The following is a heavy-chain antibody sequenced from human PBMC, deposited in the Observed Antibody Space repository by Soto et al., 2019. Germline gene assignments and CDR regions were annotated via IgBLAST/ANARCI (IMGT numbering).Heavy chain of an antibody. CDR2: MYDGGST. CDR3: ARGPPGDKVDS. V-gene: IGHV4-30-4*01. Sequence: QVQLQESGPILVKPSQTLSLTCTVSGGPISSVYDYWSWIRKSPDKGLEWIGHMYDGGSTYNNPSLKCRVTTSVTTSKNQFSLQLRSVTAAETAVYYCARGPPGDKVDSWGQGTLVTVSS. CDR1: GGPISSVYDY. D-gene: IGHD7-27*01. J-gene: IGHJ4*02.